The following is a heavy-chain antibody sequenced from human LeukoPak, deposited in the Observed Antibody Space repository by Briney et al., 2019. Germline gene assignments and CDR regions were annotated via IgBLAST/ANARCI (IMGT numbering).Heavy chain of an antibody. D-gene: IGHD1-26*01. V-gene: IGHV1-69*13. CDR1: GGTFSSYA. J-gene: IGHJ5*02. Sequence: GASVKVSCKASGGTFSSYAISWVRQAPGQGLEWMGGIIPIFGTANYAQKFQGRVTITADESTSTAYMELSSLRSEDTAVYYCARRVGATNPWFDPWGQGTLVTVSS. CDR2: IIPIFGTA. CDR3: ARRVGATNPWFDP.